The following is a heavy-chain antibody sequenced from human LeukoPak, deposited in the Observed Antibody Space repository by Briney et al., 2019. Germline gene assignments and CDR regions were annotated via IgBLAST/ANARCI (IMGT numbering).Heavy chain of an antibody. CDR3: ARRDTGWNYCDY. CDR1: GDSINGHY. D-gene: IGHD6-19*01. V-gene: IGHV4-59*08. CDR2: IHYKGST. J-gene: IGHJ4*02. Sequence: PSETLSLTCTISGDSINGHYWSWIGQPPGKRLEWIGDIHYKGSTNYNLSLKSRVTISVDTSKNHLSLNLTSVLAADTAIYYCARRDTGWNYCDYWGQGILVTVSS.